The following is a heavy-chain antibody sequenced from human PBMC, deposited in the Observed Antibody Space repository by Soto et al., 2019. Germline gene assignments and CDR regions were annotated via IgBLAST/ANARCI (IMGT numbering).Heavy chain of an antibody. D-gene: IGHD3-22*01. Sequence: SETLSLTCTVSGGSISNYYWSWIRQPPGKGLEWIGYIYYSGSTNYNPSLKSRVTISVDTSKNQFSLKLSSVTAAEKAVYYCAREGYDSTNYSYYGMEVWGSGTRVTV. CDR2: IYYSGST. CDR1: GGSISNYY. CDR3: AREGYDSTNYSYYGMEV. J-gene: IGHJ6*02. V-gene: IGHV4-59*01.